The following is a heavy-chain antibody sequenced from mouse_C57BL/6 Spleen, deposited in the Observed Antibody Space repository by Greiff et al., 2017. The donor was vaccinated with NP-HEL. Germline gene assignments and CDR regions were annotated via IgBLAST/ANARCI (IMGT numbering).Heavy chain of an antibody. V-gene: IGHV1-5*01. CDR1: GYTFTSYW. D-gene: IGHD1-1*01. CDR3: TNRFYYYGISYEDYFDY. J-gene: IGHJ2*01. CDR2: IYPGNSGT. Sequence: EVQLQQSGTVLARPGASVKMSCKTSGYTFTSYWMHWVKQRPGQGLEWIGAIYPGNSGTSYTQKFKGMANLTAVTSAITAYMELSSLTNEDSAVYYCTNRFYYYGISYEDYFDYWGQGTTLTVSS.